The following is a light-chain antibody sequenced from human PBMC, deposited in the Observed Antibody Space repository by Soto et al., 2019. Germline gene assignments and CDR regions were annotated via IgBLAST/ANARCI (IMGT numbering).Light chain of an antibody. CDR2: DAS. V-gene: IGKV1-5*01. Sequence: DIQMTQSPSTLSASVGDRVTITCWASQSISSWLAWYQQKPGKAPKLLIYDASSLESGVPSRFSGSGSGTEFTLTISSLQPDDFATYYCQQYSTFGQGTKVDIK. CDR3: QQYST. J-gene: IGKJ1*01. CDR1: QSISSW.